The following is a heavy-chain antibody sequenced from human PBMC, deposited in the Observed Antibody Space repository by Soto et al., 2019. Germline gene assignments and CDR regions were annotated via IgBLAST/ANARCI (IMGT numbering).Heavy chain of an antibody. V-gene: IGHV2-70*01. Sequence: SGPTLVNPTQTLTLTCTFSGFSLSTSGMCVSWICQPPGKALEWLALIDWDDDKYYSTSLKTRLTISKDTSKNQVVLTMTNMDPVDPATYYCARILTPSSSSCYSNDNWFDLWGQGTLVTVSS. CDR1: GFSLSTSGMC. CDR3: ARILTPSSSSCYSNDNWFDL. CDR2: IDWDDDK. D-gene: IGHD2-2*01. J-gene: IGHJ5*02.